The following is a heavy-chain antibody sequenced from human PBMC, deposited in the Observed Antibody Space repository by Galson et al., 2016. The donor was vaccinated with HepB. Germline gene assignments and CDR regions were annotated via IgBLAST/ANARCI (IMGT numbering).Heavy chain of an antibody. CDR2: INSDGSST. V-gene: IGHV3-74*01. Sequence: SLRLSCAASGSTFSRYWMHWVRQAPGKGLVWVSRINSDGSSTTCADSVKGRFTISRDNAKNALYLQMNSLRTEDTAVYYSARDPSRSIFDYGGDYWGQGTLVTVSS. J-gene: IGHJ4*02. CDR3: ARDPSRSIFDYGGDY. D-gene: IGHD4/OR15-4a*01. CDR1: GSTFSRYW.